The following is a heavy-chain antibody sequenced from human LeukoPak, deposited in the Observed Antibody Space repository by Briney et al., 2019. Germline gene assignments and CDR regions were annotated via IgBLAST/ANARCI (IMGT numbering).Heavy chain of an antibody. J-gene: IGHJ4*02. V-gene: IGHV4-59*01. CDR3: AREGRSYPFGY. Sequence: KASETLSLTCTVSGGSISSYYWSWIRQPPGKGLEWIGYIYYSGSTNYNPSLKSRVTISVDTSKNQFSLKLSSVTAADTAVYYCAREGRSYPFGYWGQGTLVTVSS. D-gene: IGHD3-10*01. CDR1: GGSISSYY. CDR2: IYYSGST.